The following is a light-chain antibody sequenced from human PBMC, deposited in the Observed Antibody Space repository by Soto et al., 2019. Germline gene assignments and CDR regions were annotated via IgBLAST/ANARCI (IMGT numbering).Light chain of an antibody. CDR1: SGHSSYD. CDR3: QTWDTGIHVV. V-gene: IGLV4-69*01. CDR2: LNSDGSH. J-gene: IGLJ2*01. Sequence: QPVLTQSPSASASLGASVKLTCTLSSGHSSYDIAWHQQQPEKGPRYLMKLNSDGSHSKGAGIPDRFSGSSSGAERYLTISSLQSEDEADYYCQTWDTGIHVVFGGGTKLTVL.